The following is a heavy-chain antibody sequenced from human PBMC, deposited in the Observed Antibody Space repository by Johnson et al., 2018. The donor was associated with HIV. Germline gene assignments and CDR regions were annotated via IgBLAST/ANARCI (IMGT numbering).Heavy chain of an antibody. V-gene: IGHV3-23*04. J-gene: IGHJ3*01. CDR2: ISGSGGST. CDR3: ARMAAYVSDY. CDR1: GFTFSSYA. Sequence: MQLVESGGGLVQPGGSLKLSCAASGFTFSSYAMSWVRQAPGKGLEWVSAISGSGGSTYYADSVKGRFTISRDNSTNTRYLQMNSLRAEDTAVYYCARMAAYVSDYWGEETMVTGAS. D-gene: IGHD5-24*01.